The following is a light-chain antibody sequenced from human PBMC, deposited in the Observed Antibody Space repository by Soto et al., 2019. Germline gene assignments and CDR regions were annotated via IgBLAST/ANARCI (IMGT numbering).Light chain of an antibody. CDR2: AAS. Sequence: DIQMTQSPSSLSASVGARVTITCRASQGISNYLAWYQQKPGKVPKLLIYAASTLQSGVPSRFSGSGSGTDFTLTISGLQPEDVATYYCQDHQTFGQGTKVAI. J-gene: IGKJ1*01. CDR1: QGISNY. V-gene: IGKV1-27*01. CDR3: QDHQT.